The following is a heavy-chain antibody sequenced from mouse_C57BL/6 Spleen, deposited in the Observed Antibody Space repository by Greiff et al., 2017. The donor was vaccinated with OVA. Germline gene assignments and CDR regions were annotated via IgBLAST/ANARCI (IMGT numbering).Heavy chain of an antibody. CDR1: GFTFSSYA. V-gene: IGHV5-9-1*02. CDR2: ISSGGDYI. D-gene: IGHD2-4*01. J-gene: IGHJ3*01. CDR3: TREFDYDEGAWFAY. Sequence: EVMLVESGEGLVKPGGSLKLSCAASGFTFSSYAMSWVRQTPEKRLEWVAYISSGGDYIYYADTVKGRFTISRDNARNTLYLQMSSLKSEDTAMYYCTREFDYDEGAWFAYWGQGTLVTVSA.